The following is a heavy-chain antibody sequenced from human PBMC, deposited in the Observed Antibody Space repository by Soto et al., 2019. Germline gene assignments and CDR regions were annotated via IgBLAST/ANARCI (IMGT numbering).Heavy chain of an antibody. CDR3: ARALIAARPGYYYYYGMDV. J-gene: IGHJ6*02. D-gene: IGHD6-6*01. CDR2: ISSSSSYI. Sequence: PVGSLRLSCAASGFTFSSYSMNWVRQAPGKGLEWVSSISSSSSYIYYADSVKGRFTISRDNAKNSLYLQMNSLRAEDTAVYYCARALIAARPGYYYYYGMDVWGQGTTVTVSS. V-gene: IGHV3-21*01. CDR1: GFTFSSYS.